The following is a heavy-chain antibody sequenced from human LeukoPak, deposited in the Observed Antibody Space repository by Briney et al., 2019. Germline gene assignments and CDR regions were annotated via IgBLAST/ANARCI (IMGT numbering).Heavy chain of an antibody. CDR2: ISSNGGST. CDR1: GFTFSSYA. V-gene: IGHV3-64*01. D-gene: IGHD2-2*02. Sequence: GGSLRLSCAASGFTFSSYAMSWVRQAPGKGLEYVSAISSNGGSTYYANSVKGRFTISRDNSKNTLYLQMGSLRAEDMAVYYCARDPSCSSTSCYTGPYFDYWGQGTLVTVSS. CDR3: ARDPSCSSTSCYTGPYFDY. J-gene: IGHJ4*02.